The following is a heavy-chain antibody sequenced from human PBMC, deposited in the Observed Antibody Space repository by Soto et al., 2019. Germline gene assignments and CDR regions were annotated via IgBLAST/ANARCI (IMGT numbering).Heavy chain of an antibody. V-gene: IGHV4-34*01. Sequence: SETLSLPSAVYGVSVCAYYSGRSSLHSEEGREGIGGIYRWGSTNYNPSLKSRVTISVDTSKNQFSLKLSSVTAADTAVYYCARGLGEYCSSTSCKDWPRLQYYYYMDVWGKGTTVTVSS. J-gene: IGHJ6*03. CDR3: ARGLGEYCSSTSCKDWPRLQYYYYMDV. CDR1: GVSVCAYY. CDR2: IYRWGST. D-gene: IGHD2-2*01.